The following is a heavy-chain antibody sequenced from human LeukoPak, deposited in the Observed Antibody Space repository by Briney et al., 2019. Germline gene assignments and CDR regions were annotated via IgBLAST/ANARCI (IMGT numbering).Heavy chain of an antibody. V-gene: IGHV3-21*01. CDR2: ISSSSYI. CDR1: GFTFSSYS. D-gene: IGHD3-3*01. CDR3: AREIFGVVIMGPFDY. Sequence: GGSLRLSCAASGFTFSSYSMNWVRQAPGKGLEWVSSISSSSYIYYADSVKGRFTISRDNAKNSLYLQMNSLRAEDTAVYYCAREIFGVVIMGPFDYWGQGTLVTVSS. J-gene: IGHJ4*02.